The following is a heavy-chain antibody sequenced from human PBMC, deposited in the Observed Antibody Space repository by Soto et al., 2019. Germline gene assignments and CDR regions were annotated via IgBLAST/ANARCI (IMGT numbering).Heavy chain of an antibody. J-gene: IGHJ6*02. D-gene: IGHD4-17*01. Sequence: QVQLVQSGAEVKQPGSSVKVSCTASGGSLSNFGISWVRQAPGQGLEWMGAIIPVFGTPNYAQKFQDRVTINADESTTTGYMDVRSLTSEDTAVYYCARGDATNIVVTTYYAMDVWGQGTTVTVSS. CDR2: IIPVFGTP. CDR1: GGSLSNFG. V-gene: IGHV1-69*12. CDR3: ARGDATNIVVTTYYAMDV.